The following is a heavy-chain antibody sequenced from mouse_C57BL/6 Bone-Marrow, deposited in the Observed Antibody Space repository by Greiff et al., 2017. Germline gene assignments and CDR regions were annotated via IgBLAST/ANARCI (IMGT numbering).Heavy chain of an antibody. CDR1: GSTFSSYA. J-gene: IGHJ2*01. V-gene: IGHV5-4*03. CDR2: ISDGGSYT. Sequence: EVKLVEPGGGLVKPGGSLKLSCAASGSTFSSYAMSWFRQTPEKRLEWVATISDGGSYTFYPDNVKGQFTITRDKDKNNRYLQMNHMKSEDTATYDCARVRSIDVYYDYWGQGTTLTVSS. CDR3: ARVRSIDVYYDY.